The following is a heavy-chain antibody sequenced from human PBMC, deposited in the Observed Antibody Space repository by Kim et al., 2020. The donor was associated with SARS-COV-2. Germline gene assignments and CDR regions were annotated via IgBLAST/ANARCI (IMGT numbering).Heavy chain of an antibody. CDR1: GVSITSTTYY. CDR3: ARHVRNWSFDL. V-gene: IGHV4-39*01. Sequence: SETLSLTCTVSGVSITSTTYYWAWIRQPPGKGLECIGNIYDSGSAYYNPSLKSRVTISVDTSKNQFSLKLNSVTAADTAVYYCARHVRNWSFDLWGRGTLVTVSS. CDR2: IYDSGSA. J-gene: IGHJ2*01.